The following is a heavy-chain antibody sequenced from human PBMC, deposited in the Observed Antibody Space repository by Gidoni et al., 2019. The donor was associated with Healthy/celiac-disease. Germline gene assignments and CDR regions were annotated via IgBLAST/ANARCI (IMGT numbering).Heavy chain of an antibody. CDR2: IYYSGST. CDR3: ARQFAAAAAGFDY. V-gene: IGHV4-39*01. CDR1: GGPISSSSDY. D-gene: IGHD6-13*01. Sequence: QLQLPASCPGLVQPSETLSLTCTVSGGPISSSSDYWGWIRQTPGKGLEWIGSIYYSGSTYYNPSLKSRVTISVDTSKSQFSLKLSAVTAADTAVYYCARQFAAAAAGFDYWGQGTLVTVSS. J-gene: IGHJ4*02.